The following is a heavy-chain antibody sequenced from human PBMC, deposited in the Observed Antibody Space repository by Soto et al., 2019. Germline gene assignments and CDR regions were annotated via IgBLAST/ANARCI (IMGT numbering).Heavy chain of an antibody. Sequence: QVQLVESGGGLVKPGGSLRLSCAASGFTFSDYYMSWIRQAPGKGLEWVSYISSSSSYTNYADSVKGRFTISRDNAKNSLYLQMNSLRAEXXXXXXXXXXXXEDYWGQGTLVTVSS. V-gene: IGHV3-11*05. CDR1: GFTFSDYY. J-gene: IGHJ4*02. CDR3: XXXXXEDY. CDR2: ISSSSSYT.